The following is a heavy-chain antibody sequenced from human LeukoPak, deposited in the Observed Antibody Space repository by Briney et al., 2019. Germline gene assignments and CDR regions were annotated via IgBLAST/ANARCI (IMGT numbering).Heavy chain of an antibody. CDR1: GFIVTNNY. J-gene: IGHJ4*02. CDR2: IYSGGGT. Sequence: GGSLRLSCAASGFIVTNNYMNWVRQAPGKGLEWVSIIYSGGGTYYADSVKGRFTISRDNSKNTLYLQMNSLRADDTAVYYCARGCYYERSGYCPFDYWGPGTLVTVSS. CDR3: ARGCYYERSGYCPFDY. V-gene: IGHV3-53*01. D-gene: IGHD3-22*01.